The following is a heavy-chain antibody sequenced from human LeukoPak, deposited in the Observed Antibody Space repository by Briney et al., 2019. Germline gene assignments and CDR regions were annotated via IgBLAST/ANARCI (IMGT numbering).Heavy chain of an antibody. CDR1: GGSISSSSYY. V-gene: IGHV4-39*07. D-gene: IGHD6-19*01. Sequence: PSETLSLTCTVSGGSISSSSYYWGWIRQPPGKGLEWIGSIYYSGSTNYNPSLKSRVTISVDTSKNQFSLKLSSVTAADTAVYYCARLHSGWSTSQDYWGQGTLVTVSS. CDR2: IYYSGST. CDR3: ARLHSGWSTSQDY. J-gene: IGHJ4*02.